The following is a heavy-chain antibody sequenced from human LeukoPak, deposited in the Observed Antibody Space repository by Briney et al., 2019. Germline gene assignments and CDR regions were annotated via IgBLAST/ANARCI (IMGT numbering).Heavy chain of an antibody. CDR1: GYTFTSYY. V-gene: IGHV1-46*01. D-gene: IGHD6-19*01. J-gene: IGHJ4*02. CDR2: INPSGGST. Sequence: ASVKVSCKASGYTFTSYYMHWVRQAPGRGLEWMGIINPSGGSTSYAQKFQGRVTMTRDMSTSTVYMELSSLRSEDTAVYYCASATWTYSSGWPLDYWGQGTLVTVSS. CDR3: ASATWTYSSGWPLDY.